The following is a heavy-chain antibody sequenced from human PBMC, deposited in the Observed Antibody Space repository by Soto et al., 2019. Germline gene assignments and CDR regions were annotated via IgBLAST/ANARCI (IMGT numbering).Heavy chain of an antibody. J-gene: IGHJ4*02. Sequence: QVQLQESGPGLVKPSETLSLTCTVSGGSISSYYWSWIRQPPGKGLEWIGYIYYSGSTNYNPSLKSRVTISVDTSKNQFSLKLSSVTAADTAVYYCARCWGYSSPFDYWGQGTLVTVSS. CDR2: IYYSGST. D-gene: IGHD6-19*01. CDR3: ARCWGYSSPFDY. CDR1: GGSISSYY. V-gene: IGHV4-59*01.